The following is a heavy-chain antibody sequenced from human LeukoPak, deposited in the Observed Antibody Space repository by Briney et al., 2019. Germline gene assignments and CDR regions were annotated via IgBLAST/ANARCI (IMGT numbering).Heavy chain of an antibody. CDR3: AKPGNYYDSSGYYQPLYYFDY. J-gene: IGHJ4*02. CDR1: GFTVSGNY. D-gene: IGHD3-22*01. CDR2: ISGSAGST. Sequence: GGSLRLSCAVSGFTVSGNYMSWVRQAPGKGLEWVSAISGSAGSTYFADSVKGRFTISRDNSNNTLYLLMNSLRAEDTAVYYCAKPGNYYDSSGYYQPLYYFDYWGQGTLVTVSS. V-gene: IGHV3-23*01.